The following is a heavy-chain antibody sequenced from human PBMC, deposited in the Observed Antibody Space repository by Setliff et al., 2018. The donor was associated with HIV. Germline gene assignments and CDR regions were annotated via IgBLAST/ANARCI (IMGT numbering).Heavy chain of an antibody. CDR3: AREDSSYHYFDS. D-gene: IGHD3-22*01. Sequence: PSETLSLTCSVSGYSISSGYYWGWIRQPPGKGLEWIGSIYHSGSTYYNPSLKSRVTISVDTSKNQFSLKLRSVTAADTAVYWCAREDSSYHYFDSWGQGMLVTVSS. CDR2: IYHSGST. CDR1: GYSISSGYY. V-gene: IGHV4-38-2*02. J-gene: IGHJ4*02.